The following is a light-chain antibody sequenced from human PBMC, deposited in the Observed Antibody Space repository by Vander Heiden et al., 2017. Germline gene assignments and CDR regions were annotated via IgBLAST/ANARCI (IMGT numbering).Light chain of an antibody. CDR1: QSLLHSNGYNY. Sequence: DIVMTQPPLSLPVTPGEPASISCRSSQSLLHSNGYNYLDWYLQKPGQSPQLLIYLGSNRASGVPDRFSGSGSGTDFTLKISRVEAEDVGVYYCRQALQTPRTFGQGTKVEIK. CDR2: LGS. CDR3: RQALQTPRT. V-gene: IGKV2-28*01. J-gene: IGKJ1*01.